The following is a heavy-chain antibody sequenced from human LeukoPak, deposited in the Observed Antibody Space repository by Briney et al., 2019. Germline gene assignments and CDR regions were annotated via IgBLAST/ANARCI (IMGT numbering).Heavy chain of an antibody. D-gene: IGHD2-15*01. CDR3: AKRRYCDDVRCRDFDY. Sequence: GGSLRLSCAASGFSVSSKYMSWVRQVPGKGLEWVSVIYSGGDTYYADSVKGRFTISRDNSKNTVYLEMNSLRSGDTAVYYCAKRRYCDDVRCRDFDYWGQGTLVTVSS. CDR2: IYSGGDT. V-gene: IGHV3-53*01. J-gene: IGHJ4*02. CDR1: GFSVSSKY.